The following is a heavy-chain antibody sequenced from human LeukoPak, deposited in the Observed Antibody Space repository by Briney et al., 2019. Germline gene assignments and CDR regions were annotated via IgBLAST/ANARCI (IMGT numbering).Heavy chain of an antibody. Sequence: GGSLRLSCAASGFGVISNYMSWVRQAPGKGLEWVSVIYSGVSTYYADSVKGRFTISRDNAKNTLYLQMNSLRAEDTAVYYCARDAGSYYFDYWGQGTLVTVSS. CDR3: ARDAGSYYFDY. D-gene: IGHD1-26*01. CDR1: GFGVISNY. V-gene: IGHV3-53*01. J-gene: IGHJ4*02. CDR2: IYSGVST.